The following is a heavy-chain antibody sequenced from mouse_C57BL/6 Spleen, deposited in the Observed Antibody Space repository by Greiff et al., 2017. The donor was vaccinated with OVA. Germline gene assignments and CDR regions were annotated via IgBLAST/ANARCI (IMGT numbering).Heavy chain of an antibody. CDR1: GFSLTSYA. CDR2: IWTGGGT. Sequence: VKLMESGPGLVAPSQSLSITCTASGFSLTSYAISWVRQPPGQGLEWLGVIWTGGGTNYNSALKPRLSISKDNSKSQVFLKMNSLQTDDTARYYCARNSLYYYGSSYDYYAMDYWGQGTSVTVSS. V-gene: IGHV2-9-1*01. D-gene: IGHD1-1*01. J-gene: IGHJ4*01. CDR3: ARNSLYYYGSSYDYYAMDY.